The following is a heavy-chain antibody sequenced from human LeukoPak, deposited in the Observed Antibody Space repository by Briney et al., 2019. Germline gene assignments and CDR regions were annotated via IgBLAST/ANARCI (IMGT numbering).Heavy chain of an antibody. Sequence: GESLKISCKGSGYSFTNYWIGWVRQMAGQGLEWMGIIYPGDSDTRYSPSFQGQVTISADKSISTAYLQLSSLKASDTAMYYCARPGGYSGFATGGSFDIWGQGTMVTVSS. CDR3: ARPGGYSGFATGGSFDI. J-gene: IGHJ3*02. V-gene: IGHV5-51*01. D-gene: IGHD5-12*01. CDR1: GYSFTNYW. CDR2: IYPGDSDT.